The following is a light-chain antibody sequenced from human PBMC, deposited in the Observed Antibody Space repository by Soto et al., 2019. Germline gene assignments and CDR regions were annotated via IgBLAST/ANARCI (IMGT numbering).Light chain of an antibody. J-gene: IGKJ2*01. Sequence: EVVLTQSPATLSVSPGDRATLSCRASQSVSRNLAWYQQKPGQAPRLLLYGASSRATGIPDRFTGSGSGTDFTLTISRLEPEDFAVYYCQQYDTFGQGTKLEIK. CDR3: QQYDT. V-gene: IGKV3-20*01. CDR2: GAS. CDR1: QSVSRN.